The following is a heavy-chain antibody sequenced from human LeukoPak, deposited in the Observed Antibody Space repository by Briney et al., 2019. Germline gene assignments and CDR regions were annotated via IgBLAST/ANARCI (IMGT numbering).Heavy chain of an antibody. J-gene: IGHJ3*01. V-gene: IGHV3-33*01. CDR3: AREHHDSSTGAFDV. D-gene: IGHD3-22*01. Sequence: GGSLRLSCAASGFTFSSSGMHWVRQAPGKGREWVAVIWSDGSTTYYGDSVKGRLTIPRDNSKGTLYLQMNSLRAEDTAVYYCAREHHDSSTGAFDVWGQGTMVTVSS. CDR1: GFTFSSSG. CDR2: IWSDGSTT.